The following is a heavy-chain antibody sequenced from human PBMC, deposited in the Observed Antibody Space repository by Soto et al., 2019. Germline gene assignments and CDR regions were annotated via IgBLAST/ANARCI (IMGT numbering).Heavy chain of an antibody. Sequence: PGGSLRLSCAASGFTFSSYSMNWVRQAPGMGLEWVSSISRGSDYIYYADSVRGRFTISRDNAKDSLYLQMNSLRAEDTAVYYCARGTGIADYFDYWGQGTLVTVSS. D-gene: IGHD1-1*01. V-gene: IGHV3-21*01. CDR1: GFTFSSYS. J-gene: IGHJ4*02. CDR3: ARGTGIADYFDY. CDR2: ISRGSDYI.